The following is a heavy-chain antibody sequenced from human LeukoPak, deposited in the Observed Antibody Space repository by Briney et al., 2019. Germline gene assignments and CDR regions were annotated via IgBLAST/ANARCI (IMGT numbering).Heavy chain of an antibody. D-gene: IGHD6-13*01. CDR3: ARGGQQQLGMLDY. CDR1: GGSIASYY. J-gene: IGHJ4*02. Sequence: SETLSLTCTVSGGSIASYYWSWIRQPAGEGLEWIGRIYSSGSTNYNPSLKSRVTMSVDTSKNQFSLKLSSLTTADTAVYYCARGGQQQLGMLDYWGQGILVTVSS. V-gene: IGHV4-4*07. CDR2: IYSSGST.